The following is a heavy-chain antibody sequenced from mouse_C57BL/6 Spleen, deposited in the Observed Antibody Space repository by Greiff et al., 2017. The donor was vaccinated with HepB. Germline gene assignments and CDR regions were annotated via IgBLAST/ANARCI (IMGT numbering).Heavy chain of an antibody. CDR1: GYAFSSSW. CDR2: IYPGDGDT. CDR3: ARSDWDGAFDY. D-gene: IGHD4-1*01. Sequence: QVQLKESGPELVKPGASVKISCKASGYAFSSSWMNWVKQRPGKGLVWIGRIYPGDGDTNYNGKFKGKATLTADKSSSTAYMQLSSLTSEDSAVYFCARSDWDGAFDYWGQGTTLTVSS. J-gene: IGHJ2*01. V-gene: IGHV1-82*01.